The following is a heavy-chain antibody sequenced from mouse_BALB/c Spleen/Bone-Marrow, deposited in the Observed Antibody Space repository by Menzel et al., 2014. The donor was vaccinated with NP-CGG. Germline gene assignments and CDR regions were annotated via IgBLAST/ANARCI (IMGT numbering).Heavy chain of an antibody. CDR1: GYTFTSHW. D-gene: IGHD1-2*01. CDR3: TKITAATGYFDV. CDR2: IYPGNSDT. J-gene: IGHJ1*01. Sequence: SGTVLARPGASVKMSCKASGYTFTSHWMHWVKQRPGQGLEWIGAIYPGNSDTSYNQKFKGKAKLTAVTSTSTAYMELSSLTNEDSAVYYCTKITAATGYFDVWGAGTTVTVSS. V-gene: IGHV1-5*01.